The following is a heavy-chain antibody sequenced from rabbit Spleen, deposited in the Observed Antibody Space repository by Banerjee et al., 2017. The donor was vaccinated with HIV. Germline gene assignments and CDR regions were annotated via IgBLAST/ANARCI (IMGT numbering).Heavy chain of an antibody. CDR1: GFDFSSNA. Sequence: QEQLEESGGGLVKPEGSLTLTCKASGFDFSSNAMCWVRQAPGKGPEWIGYIVPGNGNTYYASWAKGLFTISKTSSTTVTLQMTSLTAADTATYFCVRWGGLWGPGTLVTVS. D-gene: IGHD4-1*01. CDR3: VRWGGL. CDR2: IVPGNGNT. J-gene: IGHJ2*01. V-gene: IGHV1S47*01.